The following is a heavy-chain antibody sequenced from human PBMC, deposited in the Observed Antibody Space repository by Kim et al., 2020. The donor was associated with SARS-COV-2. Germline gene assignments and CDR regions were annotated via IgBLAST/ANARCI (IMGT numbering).Heavy chain of an antibody. V-gene: IGHV3-11*06. D-gene: IGHD2-8*01. J-gene: IGHJ6*02. CDR2: ISSSSSHT. Sequence: GGSLRLSCAASGFTFSDYYMSWIRQAPGKGLEWVSYISSSSSHTNYADSVKGRFTISRDNAKNSLYLQMNSLRAEDTAVYYCASSHDIVLMVRGGMDVWGQGTTVTVSS. CDR3: ASSHDIVLMVRGGMDV. CDR1: GFTFSDYY.